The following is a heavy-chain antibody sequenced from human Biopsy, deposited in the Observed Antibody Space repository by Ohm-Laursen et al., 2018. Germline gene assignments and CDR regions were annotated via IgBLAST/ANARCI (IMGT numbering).Heavy chain of an antibody. CDR3: AAYYYDSSGYFYAFHY. Sequence: SETLSLTCTVTDGSISNIINYWGWIRQPLGKGLEWLGSIYHTGITDYNPSLKSRVIISAATSKNQFSLKLSSVTAADTAMYYCAAYYYDSSGYFYAFHYWGQGTLVTVSS. CDR1: DGSISNIINY. V-gene: IGHV4-39*07. J-gene: IGHJ4*02. CDR2: IYHTGIT. D-gene: IGHD3-22*01.